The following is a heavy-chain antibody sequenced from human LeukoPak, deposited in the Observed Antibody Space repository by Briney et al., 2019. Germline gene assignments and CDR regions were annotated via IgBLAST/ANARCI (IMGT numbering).Heavy chain of an antibody. D-gene: IGHD3-10*01. CDR1: GFTFSSYA. V-gene: IGHV3-23*01. CDR2: ISGSGGST. Sequence: GGSLRLSCAASGFTFSSYAMSWVRQAPGKGLEWVSAISGSGGSTYYADSVKGRFTISRDNSKNTLYLQMNSLRAEDTAVYYCAKVNQPWFGECLDYWGQGNLVTVSS. CDR3: AKVNQPWFGECLDY. J-gene: IGHJ4*02.